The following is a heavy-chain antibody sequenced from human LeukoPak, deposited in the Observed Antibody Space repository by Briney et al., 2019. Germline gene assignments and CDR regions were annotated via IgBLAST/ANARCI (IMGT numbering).Heavy chain of an antibody. D-gene: IGHD3-22*01. J-gene: IGHJ5*02. CDR1: GYTFTSYG. CDR3: ARMSYYDSSGYCDP. Sequence: ASVKVSCKASGYTFTSYGISWVRQAPGQGLEWMGWISAYNGNTNYAQKLQGRVTMTTDTSTSTAYMELRSLRSDDTAVYYCARMSYYDSSGYCDPWGQGTLVTVSS. V-gene: IGHV1-18*01. CDR2: ISAYNGNT.